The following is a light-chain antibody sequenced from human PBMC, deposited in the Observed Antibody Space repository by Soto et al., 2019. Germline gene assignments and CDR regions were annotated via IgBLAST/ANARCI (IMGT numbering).Light chain of an antibody. CDR1: QSVSSN. V-gene: IGKV3-15*01. Sequence: EIVMTQSPATLSVSPVERATLSCMASQSVSSNLAWYQQKPGQAPRLLIYDASTRATGIPARFSGSGSGTEFTLTITSLQSEDFAVYYCQQYSNWPPWTFGQGT. J-gene: IGKJ1*01. CDR2: DAS. CDR3: QQYSNWPPWT.